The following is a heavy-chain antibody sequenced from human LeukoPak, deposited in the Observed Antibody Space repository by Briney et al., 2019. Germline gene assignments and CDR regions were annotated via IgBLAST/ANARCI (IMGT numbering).Heavy chain of an antibody. CDR2: ISGHNDDT. J-gene: IGHJ6*03. CDR3: ARAGYCSGGSCYPYYYYYYMDV. V-gene: IGHV1-18*01. CDR1: GYTFTSYA. D-gene: IGHD2-15*01. Sequence: ASVKVSCKASGYTFTSYAISWVRQALGQGLEWMGWISGHNDDTNYAQRLQGRVTMTPDTSTSTAYMELRSLRSDDTAVYYCARAGYCSGGSCYPYYYYYYMDVWGKGTTVTVSS.